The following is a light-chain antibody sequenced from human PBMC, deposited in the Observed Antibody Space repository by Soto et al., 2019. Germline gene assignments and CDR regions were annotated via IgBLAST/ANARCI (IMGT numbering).Light chain of an antibody. J-gene: IGLJ1*01. CDR2: LEGSGSY. Sequence: QPVLTQSSSASASLGSSVKLTCTLSSGHSGYIIAWHQQQPGKAPRYLMKLEGSGSYNKGSGVPGRFSGSTSGADRYLTISNLQLEDEADYYCETWDSNTRVFGTGTKVTVL. V-gene: IGLV4-60*02. CDR3: ETWDSNTRV. CDR1: SGHSGYI.